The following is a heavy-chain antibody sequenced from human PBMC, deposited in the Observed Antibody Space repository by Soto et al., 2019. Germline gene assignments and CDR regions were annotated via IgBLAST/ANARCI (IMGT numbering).Heavy chain of an antibody. Sequence: GGSLRLSCAASGFTFSSYDMHWVRQATGKGLEWVSAIGTAGDTYYPGSVKGRFTISRENAKNSLYLQMNSLRAGDTAVYYCASSVRYRGAFDIWGQGTMVTVSS. CDR3: ASSVRYRGAFDI. D-gene: IGHD1-26*01. J-gene: IGHJ3*02. V-gene: IGHV3-13*01. CDR2: IGTAGDT. CDR1: GFTFSSYD.